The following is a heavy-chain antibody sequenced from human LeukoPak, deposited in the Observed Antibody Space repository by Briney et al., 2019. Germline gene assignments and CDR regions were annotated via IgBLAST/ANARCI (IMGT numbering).Heavy chain of an antibody. CDR3: ARESSMVRGVPDY. D-gene: IGHD3-10*01. V-gene: IGHV3-9*01. J-gene: IGHJ4*02. CDR1: GFTFDDYA. Sequence: PGRSLRLSCAASGFTFDDYAMHWVRQAPGKGLEWVSGISWNSGSIGYADSVKGRFTISGDNAKNSLYLQMNSLRAEDTAVYYCARESSMVRGVPDYWGQGTLVTVSS. CDR2: ISWNSGSI.